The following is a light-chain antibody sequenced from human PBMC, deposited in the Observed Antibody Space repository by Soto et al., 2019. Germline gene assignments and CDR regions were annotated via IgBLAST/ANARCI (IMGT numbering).Light chain of an antibody. CDR2: DVS. CDR1: SSDIGGYKY. V-gene: IGLV2-14*01. J-gene: IGLJ1*01. Sequence: QSVLTQPASVSGSPGQSITISCTGTSSDIGGYKYVSWYQQHPGKAPKLMIYDVSNRPSGVSNRFSGSKSGNTATLTISGLQGEDEAEYYCRSYTGGSTYVFGPGTEVTVL. CDR3: RSYTGGSTYV.